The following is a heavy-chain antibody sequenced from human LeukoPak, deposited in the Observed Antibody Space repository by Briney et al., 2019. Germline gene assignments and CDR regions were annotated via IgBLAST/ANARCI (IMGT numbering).Heavy chain of an antibody. CDR2: ISGSGGST. CDR3: AKSPIAVATRFDY. Sequence: GGSLRLSCAAAGFTFGSYAMSWVRQAPGKGLEWVSAISGSGGSTYYADSVKGRFTISRDNSKNTLYLQMNSLRAEDTAVYYCAKSPIAVATRFDYWGQGTLVTVSS. V-gene: IGHV3-23*01. J-gene: IGHJ4*02. CDR1: GFTFGSYA. D-gene: IGHD6-19*01.